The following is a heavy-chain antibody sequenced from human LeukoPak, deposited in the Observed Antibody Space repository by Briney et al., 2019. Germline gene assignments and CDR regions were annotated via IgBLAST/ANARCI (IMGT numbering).Heavy chain of an antibody. Sequence: GGSLRLSCSASGFTLFWHVMHWVRQAPGKPLEYVSFIHHNGDITSYADSVRGRFTISRDNAKNSLYLQMNSLRSEDRAVYYCARGAFSRITMIVVIPDFDYWGQGTLVTVSS. CDR2: IHHNGDIT. V-gene: IGHV3-64*04. CDR3: ARGAFSRITMIVVIPDFDY. D-gene: IGHD3-22*01. CDR1: GFTLFWHV. J-gene: IGHJ4*02.